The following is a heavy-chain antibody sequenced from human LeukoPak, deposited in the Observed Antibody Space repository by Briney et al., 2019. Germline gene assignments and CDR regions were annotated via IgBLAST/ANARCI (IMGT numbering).Heavy chain of an antibody. Sequence: SETLSLTCTVSGGSLKSITYYWGWIRQPPGTGLEWIGSIYYSGTTYYNPSLKSRVTVSVHTSKNQFSLKLTSVTAADTAVYYCARSYCSSTTCYEVYYFDYWGQGTLVTVSS. CDR1: GGSLKSITYY. CDR2: IYYSGTT. V-gene: IGHV4-39*01. CDR3: ARSYCSSTTCYEVYYFDY. D-gene: IGHD2-2*01. J-gene: IGHJ4*02.